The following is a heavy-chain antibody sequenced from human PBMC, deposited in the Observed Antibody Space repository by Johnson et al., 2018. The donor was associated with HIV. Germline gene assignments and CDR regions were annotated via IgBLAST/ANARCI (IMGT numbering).Heavy chain of an antibody. CDR1: GFTFSDYY. CDR3: VRESRVGRRDYAFDM. D-gene: IGHD1-26*01. V-gene: IGHV3-11*01. J-gene: IGHJ3*02. Sequence: QVQLVESGGGLVKPGGSLRLSCAASGFTFSDYYMSWIRQAPGKGLEWVSCISSSGSTKYYVDSVKGRFTISRDNAKNSLYLQMNSLRVDDTAVYYCVRESRVGRRDYAFDMWGQGTMVTVSS. CDR2: ISSSGSTK.